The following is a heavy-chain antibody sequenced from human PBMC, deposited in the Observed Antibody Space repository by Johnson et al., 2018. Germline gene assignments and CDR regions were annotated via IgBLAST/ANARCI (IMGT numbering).Heavy chain of an antibody. CDR3: ARDTITIFGNAFDI. CDR2: ISYDGSNK. Sequence: QVQLVESGGGVVQPGRYLRLSCAASGFTFSSYGMHWVRQAPGKGLEWVAVISYDGSNKYYADSVKGRFTIPRDNSKNTLYLQMNSLRAEDTAVYYCARDTITIFGNAFDIWGQGTMVTVSS. V-gene: IGHV3-30*03. D-gene: IGHD3-3*01. CDR1: GFTFSSYG. J-gene: IGHJ3*02.